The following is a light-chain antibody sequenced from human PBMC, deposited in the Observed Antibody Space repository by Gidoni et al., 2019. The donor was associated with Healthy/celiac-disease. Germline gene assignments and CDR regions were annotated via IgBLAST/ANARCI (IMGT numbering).Light chain of an antibody. CDR2: WAS. J-gene: IGKJ3*01. CDR1: QSVLYSSNNKNY. Sequence: DIVMTPSPDSLALSLGERATINCKSSQSVLYSSNNKNYLAWYQQKPGQPPKLLIYWASTRESGVPDRFSGSGSGTEFTLTISSLQAEDVAVYYCQQYYSTPFTFGPGTKVDIK. V-gene: IGKV4-1*01. CDR3: QQYYSTPFT.